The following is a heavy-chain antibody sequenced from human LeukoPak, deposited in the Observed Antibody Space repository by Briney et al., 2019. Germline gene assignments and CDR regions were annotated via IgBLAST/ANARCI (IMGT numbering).Heavy chain of an antibody. V-gene: IGHV3-23*01. J-gene: IGHJ4*02. CDR2: ISGSGGST. Sequence: PGGSLRLPCAASGFTFSSYAMSWVRQAPGKGLEWVSAISGSGGSTYYADSVKGRFTISRDNSKNTLYLQMNSLRAEDTAVYYCASTLGAAAGTAADYWGQGALVTVSS. CDR3: ASTLGAAAGTAADY. D-gene: IGHD6-13*01. CDR1: GFTFSSYA.